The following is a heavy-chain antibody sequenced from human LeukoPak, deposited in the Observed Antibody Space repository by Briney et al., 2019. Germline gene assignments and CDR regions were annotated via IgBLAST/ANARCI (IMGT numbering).Heavy chain of an antibody. CDR2: TYYRSKWYN. D-gene: IGHD4/OR15-4a*01. CDR3: ARDQTMADDDAFDI. Sequence: SQTLSLTCAISGDSVSSNSAAWNWIRQSPSRGLEWLGRTYYRSKWYNDYAVSVKSLITINPDTSENQFSLQLNSVTPEDTAVYYCARDQTMADDDAFDIWGQGTMVTVSS. CDR1: GDSVSSNSAA. J-gene: IGHJ3*02. V-gene: IGHV6-1*01.